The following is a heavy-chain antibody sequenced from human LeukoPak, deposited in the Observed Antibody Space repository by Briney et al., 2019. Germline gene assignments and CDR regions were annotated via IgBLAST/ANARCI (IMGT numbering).Heavy chain of an antibody. J-gene: IGHJ6*02. V-gene: IGHV1-8*01. Sequence: ASVKVSCKASGYTFTSYDINWVRQATGQGLEWMGWMNPNSGNTGYAQKFQGRVTMTRNTSISTAYMELSSLRSEDTAVYYCARGEYDILTGYSRVRYYYYGMDVWGQGTTVTVSS. D-gene: IGHD3-9*01. CDR1: GYTFTSYD. CDR3: ARGEYDILTGYSRVRYYYYGMDV. CDR2: MNPNSGNT.